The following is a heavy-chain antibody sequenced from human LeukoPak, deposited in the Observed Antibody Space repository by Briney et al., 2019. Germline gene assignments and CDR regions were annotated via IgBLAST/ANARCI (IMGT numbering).Heavy chain of an antibody. Sequence: SETLSLTCTVSGYSISSGYYWGWIRQPPGKGLEWIGSIYHSGSTYYNPSLKSRVTISVDTSKNQFSLKLSSVTAADTAVYYCARSAAQSNNFDYWGQGTLVTVSS. CDR3: ARSAAQSNNFDY. CDR2: IYHSGST. J-gene: IGHJ4*02. CDR1: GYSISSGYY. D-gene: IGHD4-11*01. V-gene: IGHV4-38-2*02.